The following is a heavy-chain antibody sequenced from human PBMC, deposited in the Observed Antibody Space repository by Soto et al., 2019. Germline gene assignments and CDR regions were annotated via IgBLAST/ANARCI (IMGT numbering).Heavy chain of an antibody. J-gene: IGHJ4*02. V-gene: IGHV3-74*01. D-gene: IGHD3-22*01. CDR2: INSDGSST. CDR3: ARDRDYYDSSGYYYPGLFDY. CDR1: GFTFSSYW. Sequence: GGSLRLSCAASGFTFSSYWMHWVRQAPGKGLVWVSRINSDGSSTSYADSVKGRFTISRDNAKNTLYLQMNSLRAEDTAVYYCARDRDYYDSSGYYYPGLFDYWGQGTLVTVSS.